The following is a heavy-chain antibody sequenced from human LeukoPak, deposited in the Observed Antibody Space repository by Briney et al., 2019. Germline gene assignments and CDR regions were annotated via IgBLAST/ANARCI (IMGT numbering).Heavy chain of an antibody. D-gene: IGHD5-18*01. CDR1: GFTFSSYA. CDR3: ASGGGYSYAKYDY. Sequence: GGSLRLSCAASGFTFSSYAMHWVRQAPGKGLEYVSAISSNGGSTYYANSVKGRFTISRDNSKNTLYLQMGSLRAEDMAVYYCASGGGYSYAKYDYWGQGTLVTVSS. CDR2: ISSNGGST. V-gene: IGHV3-64*01. J-gene: IGHJ4*02.